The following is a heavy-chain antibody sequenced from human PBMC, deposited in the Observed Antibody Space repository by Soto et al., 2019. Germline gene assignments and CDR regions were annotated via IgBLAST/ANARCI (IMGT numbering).Heavy chain of an antibody. CDR1: GFSISNYW. CDR2: IKQDASEK. D-gene: IGHD2-21*01. V-gene: IGHV3-7*05. J-gene: IGHJ5*02. CDR3: ARSLSAIPGES. Sequence: GSLRLSCAATGFSISNYWMSWVRQGPGKGPEWVANIKQDASEKYYVDSVKGRFTISRDNAENSLYLQMTSLRAEDTAVYHCARSLSAIPGESWGQGTLVTVSS.